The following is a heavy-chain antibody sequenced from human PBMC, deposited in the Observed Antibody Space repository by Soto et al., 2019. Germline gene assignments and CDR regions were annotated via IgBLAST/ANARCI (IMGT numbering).Heavy chain of an antibody. D-gene: IGHD5-18*01. V-gene: IGHV1-3*01. CDR2: INAGNGNT. Sequence: ASVKVSCKASGYTFTRYNIHWVRQAPGQRLEWMGWINAGNGNTKYSQKFQGRVTLTRDTSTGTVYMELSSLRSEDTAVYSCARVTGTAMIYYFDYWGQGTLVTVSS. CDR3: ARVTGTAMIYYFDY. CDR1: GYTFTRYN. J-gene: IGHJ4*02.